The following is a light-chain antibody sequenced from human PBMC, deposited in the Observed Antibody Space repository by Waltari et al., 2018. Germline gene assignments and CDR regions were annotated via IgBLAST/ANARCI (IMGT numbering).Light chain of an antibody. V-gene: IGKV1-5*03. CDR1: QSISRW. CDR2: KAS. J-gene: IGKJ1*01. CDR3: QQYSTSSWA. Sequence: DIQMTQSPSTLSASVGDRVTVTCRASQSISRWLAWYKQKPGKAPNLLIYKASSLESGVPSRFRGSGSGTEFTLTISSLQPDDFATYYCQQYSTSSWAFGQGTQVEIK.